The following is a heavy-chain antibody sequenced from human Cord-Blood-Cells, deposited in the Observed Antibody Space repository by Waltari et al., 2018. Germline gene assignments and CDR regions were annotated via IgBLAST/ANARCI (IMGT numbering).Heavy chain of an antibody. V-gene: IGHV4-39*07. CDR2: IYYSGGT. Sequence: QLQLQESGPGLVKPSETLSLTCTVSGGSISSSSYYWGWIRQPPGKGLEWIGSIYYSGGTYYNPSIKRRVTISVDTSKNQFSLKLSSVTAADTAVYYCARQDSSSWYWFDPWGQGTLVTVSS. D-gene: IGHD6-13*01. J-gene: IGHJ5*02. CDR3: ARQDSSSWYWFDP. CDR1: GGSISSSSYY.